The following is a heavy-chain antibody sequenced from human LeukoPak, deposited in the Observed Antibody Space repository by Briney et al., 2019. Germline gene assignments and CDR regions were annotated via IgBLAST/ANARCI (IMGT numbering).Heavy chain of an antibody. CDR2: ISSSSSYI. CDR3: ASARGVTWFDP. Sequence: SGGSLRLSRAASGFTFSSYSMSWVRQAPGKGLEWVSSISSSSSYIYYADSVKGRFTISRDNAKNSLYLQMNSLRAEDTAVYYCASARGVTWFDPWGQGTLVTVSS. V-gene: IGHV3-21*01. D-gene: IGHD3-10*01. J-gene: IGHJ5*02. CDR1: GFTFSSYS.